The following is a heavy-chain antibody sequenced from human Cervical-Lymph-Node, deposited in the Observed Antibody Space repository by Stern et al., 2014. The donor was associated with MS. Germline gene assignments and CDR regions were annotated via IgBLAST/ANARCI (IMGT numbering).Heavy chain of an antibody. CDR1: GFTFSNFA. D-gene: IGHD3-3*01. V-gene: IGHV3-30-3*01. CDR3: ARDRYTIFGVVDY. Sequence: VQLVESGGGVVQPGRSLRLSCAASGFTFSNFAMHWVRQAPGKGLEWVAVISYDGSNKYYADSVKGRFTISRDNSKNTLYLQMNSLRAEDTAVYYCARDRYTIFGVVDYWGQGTLVTVSS. CDR2: ISYDGSNK. J-gene: IGHJ4*02.